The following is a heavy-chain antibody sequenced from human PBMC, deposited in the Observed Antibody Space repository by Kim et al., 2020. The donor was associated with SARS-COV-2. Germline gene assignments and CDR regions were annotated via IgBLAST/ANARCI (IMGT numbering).Heavy chain of an antibody. D-gene: IGHD3-22*01. CDR1: GGSISSGGYY. CDR3: ARGPLRITMIVVVTHWYFDL. CDR2: IYYSGST. Sequence: SETLSLTCTVSGGSISSGGYYWSWIRQHPGKGLEWIGYIYYSGSTYYNPSPKSRVTISVDTSKNQFSLKLSSVTAADTVVYYCARGPLRITMIVVVTHWYFDLWGRGTLVTLSS. J-gene: IGHJ2*01. V-gene: IGHV4-31*03.